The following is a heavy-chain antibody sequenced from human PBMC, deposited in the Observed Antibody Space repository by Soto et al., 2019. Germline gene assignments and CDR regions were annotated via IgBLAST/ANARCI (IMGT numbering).Heavy chain of an antibody. J-gene: IGHJ4*02. Sequence: SVKVSCKASGGTFSTFGISWVRQAPGQGLEWMGGIIPFFGTARYSQKFEDRITITADESTNTVYMDLRSLTSEDTAIYYCAKSAPMDAGDKYYYDFWGQGAPVTVSS. D-gene: IGHD4-17*01. CDR1: GGTFSTFG. CDR3: AKSAPMDAGDKYYYDF. CDR2: IIPFFGTA. V-gene: IGHV1-69*13.